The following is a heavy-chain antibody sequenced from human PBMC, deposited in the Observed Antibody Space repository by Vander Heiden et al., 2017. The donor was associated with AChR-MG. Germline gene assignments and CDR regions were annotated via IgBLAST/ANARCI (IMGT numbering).Heavy chain of an antibody. J-gene: IGHJ6*03. CDR1: GFTFSTCA. V-gene: IGHV3-23*01. D-gene: IGHD5-12*01. Sequence: EVQLLESGGGLVQPGGSLRLSCAASGFTFSTCAMTWVRQAPGKGLEWVSSIGGGGGTTYDADSVKGRFTISRDNSKNTLYLQMNSLRAEDTAIYYCAKGSGGLRRNTNYYYMDVWGKGTTVTVSS. CDR3: AKGSGGLRRNTNYYYMDV. CDR2: IGGGGGTT.